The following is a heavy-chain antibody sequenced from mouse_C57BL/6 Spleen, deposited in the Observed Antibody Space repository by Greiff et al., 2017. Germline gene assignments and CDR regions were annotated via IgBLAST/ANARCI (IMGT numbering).Heavy chain of an antibody. J-gene: IGHJ2*01. V-gene: IGHV5-6*02. CDR3: ARQSGSSLDY. D-gene: IGHD1-1*01. Sequence: DVKLVESGGDLVKPGGSLKLSCAASGFTFSSYGMSWVRQTPDKRLEWVATISSGGSYTYYPDSVKGRFTISRDNAKNTLYLQMSSLKSEDTAMYYCARQSGSSLDYWGQGTTLTVSS. CDR1: GFTFSSYG. CDR2: ISSGGSYT.